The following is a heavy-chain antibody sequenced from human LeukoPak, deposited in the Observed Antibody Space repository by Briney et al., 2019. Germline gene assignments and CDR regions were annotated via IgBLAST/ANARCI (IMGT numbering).Heavy chain of an antibody. CDR2: ISSSGSTI. J-gene: IGHJ6*02. Sequence: GGSLRLSCAASGSTFSDYYMSWIRQAPGKGLEWVSYISSSGSTIYYADSVKGRFTISRDNAKNSLYLQMNSLRAEDTAVYYCARGAQWLDVDYYGMDVWGQGTTVTVSS. V-gene: IGHV3-11*01. D-gene: IGHD6-19*01. CDR3: ARGAQWLDVDYYGMDV. CDR1: GSTFSDYY.